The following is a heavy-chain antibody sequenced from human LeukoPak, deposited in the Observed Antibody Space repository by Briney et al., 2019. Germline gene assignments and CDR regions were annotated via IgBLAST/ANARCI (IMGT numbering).Heavy chain of an antibody. CDR3: ARLGENDSGYAAY. CDR2: IYPGDSDT. J-gene: IGHJ4*02. CDR1: GYSFTSYW. V-gene: IGHV5-51*01. Sequence: GESLKISCKGSGYSFTSYWIGWVRQIPGKGLEWMGIIYPGDSDTRNSPSFQGQVTISADKSISTAYLQWSSLKASDTAMYYCARLGENDSGYAAYWGQGNLVTVSS. D-gene: IGHD5-12*01.